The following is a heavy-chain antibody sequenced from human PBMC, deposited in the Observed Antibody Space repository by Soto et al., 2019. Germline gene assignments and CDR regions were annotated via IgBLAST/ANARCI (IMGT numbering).Heavy chain of an antibody. J-gene: IGHJ4*02. D-gene: IGHD6-6*01. CDR3: TTAARPSRYYFDY. CDR2: IKSKTDGGTT. V-gene: IGHV3-15*01. Sequence: EVQLVESGGGLVKPGGSLRLSCAASGFTFSNAWMSWVRQAPGKGLEWVGRIKSKTDGGTTDYAAPVKGRFTISRDDSKNTLYLQMNSLKTEDTAVYYCTTAARPSRYYFDYWGQGTLVTVSS. CDR1: GFTFSNAW.